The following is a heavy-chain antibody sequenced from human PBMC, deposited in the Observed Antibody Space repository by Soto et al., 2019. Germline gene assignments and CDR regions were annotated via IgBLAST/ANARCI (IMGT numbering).Heavy chain of an antibody. Sequence: QVQLVQSGAEVKKPGASVKVSCKASGYTFTSYAMHWVRQAPGQRLEWMGWINAGNGNTKYSQKFQGRVTITRDTSASTADMELSSLRSEDTAVYYCARGAHPDDLSFCDYWVQCTLVTVSS. CDR2: INAGNGNT. J-gene: IGHJ4*02. V-gene: IGHV1-3*01. CDR3: ARGAHPDDLSFCDY. CDR1: GYTFTSYA. D-gene: IGHD1-1*01.